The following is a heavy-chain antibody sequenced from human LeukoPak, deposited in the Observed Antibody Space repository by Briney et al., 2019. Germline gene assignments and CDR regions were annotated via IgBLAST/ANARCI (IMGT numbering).Heavy chain of an antibody. Sequence: PSETLSLTCTVSGGTISSYYWSWIRQPTGKGLEWIGYIYYSGTTNYNPPIMSRVTKSVDTSKNQYSLKLSSVTAADTAVYYCARGVYGAAAQYAYWGQGTLVTVSS. D-gene: IGHD6-13*01. J-gene: IGHJ4*02. CDR2: IYYSGTT. CDR3: ARGVYGAAAQYAY. CDR1: GGTISSYY. V-gene: IGHV4-59*01.